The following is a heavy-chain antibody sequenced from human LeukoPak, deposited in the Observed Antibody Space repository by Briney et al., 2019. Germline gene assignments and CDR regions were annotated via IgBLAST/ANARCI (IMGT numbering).Heavy chain of an antibody. CDR1: GFTFDEYA. CDR2: ISWNSGTI. J-gene: IGHJ4*02. D-gene: IGHD5-18*01. CDR3: AKGTAMAPALFDY. Sequence: GGSLRLSCAASGFTFDEYAMHWVRQAPGKGLEWVSGISWNSGTIGYADSVRGRFTISRDNSKNTLYLQMNSLRAEDTAVYYCAKGTAMAPALFDYWGQGTLVTVSS. V-gene: IGHV3-9*01.